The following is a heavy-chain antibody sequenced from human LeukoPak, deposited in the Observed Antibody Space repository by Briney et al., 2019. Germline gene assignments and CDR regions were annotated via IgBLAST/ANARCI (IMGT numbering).Heavy chain of an antibody. CDR1: GYTLTGYY. Sequence: ASVKVSCKASGYTLTGYYMHWVRQAPGQGLEWMGWINPNSGGANYAQKFQGWVTMTRDTSTSTVHMELSGLRSEDTAVYYCARDQEGFDYWGQGTLVTVSS. V-gene: IGHV1-2*04. J-gene: IGHJ4*02. CDR3: ARDQEGFDY. CDR2: INPNSGGA.